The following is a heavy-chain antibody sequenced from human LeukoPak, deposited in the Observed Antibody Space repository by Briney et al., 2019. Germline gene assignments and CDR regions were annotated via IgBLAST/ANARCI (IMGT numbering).Heavy chain of an antibody. J-gene: IGHJ4*02. Sequence: ASVKVSCKASGGTFSSYAISWARQAPGQGLEWMGGIIPIFGTANYAQKFQGRVTITTDESTSTAYMELSSLRSEDTAVYYCARGGEMATIFDYWGQGTLVTVSS. CDR3: ARGGEMATIFDY. D-gene: IGHD5-24*01. CDR1: GGTFSSYA. V-gene: IGHV1-69*05. CDR2: IIPIFGTA.